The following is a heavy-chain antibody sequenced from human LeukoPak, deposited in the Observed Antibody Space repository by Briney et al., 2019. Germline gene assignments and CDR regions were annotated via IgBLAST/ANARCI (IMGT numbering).Heavy chain of an antibody. CDR1: GFTFDDYA. CDR3: AKDRTGHGSGAFDI. V-gene: IGHV3-9*03. D-gene: IGHD6-25*01. CDR2: ISWNSGSI. J-gene: IGHJ3*02. Sequence: GGSLRLSYAASGFTFDDYAMHWVRQAPGKGLEWVSGISWNSGSIGYADSVKGRFTISRDNAKNSLYLQMNSLRAEDMALYYCAKDRTGHGSGAFDIWGQGTMVTVSS.